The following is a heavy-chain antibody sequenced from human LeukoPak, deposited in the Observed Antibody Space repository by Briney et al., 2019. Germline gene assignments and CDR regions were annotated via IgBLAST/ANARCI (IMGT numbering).Heavy chain of an antibody. J-gene: IGHJ5*02. CDR1: GGSISSYY. D-gene: IGHD6-13*01. Sequence: SETLSLTCTVSGGSISSYYWSWIRQPPGKGLEWIGYIYYSGSTNYNPSLKSRVTISVDTSKNQSSLKLSSVTAADTAVYYCARDLGIAAAGTRFDPWGQGTLVTVSS. CDR3: ARDLGIAAAGTRFDP. CDR2: IYYSGST. V-gene: IGHV4-59*01.